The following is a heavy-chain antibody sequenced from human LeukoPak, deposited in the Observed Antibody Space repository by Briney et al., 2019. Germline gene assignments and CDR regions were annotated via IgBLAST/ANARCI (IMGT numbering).Heavy chain of an antibody. Sequence: PSETLSLTCAVYGGSFSGYYWSWIRQPPGKGLEWIGSIYHSGSTYYNPSLKSRVTISVDTSKNQFSLKLSSVTAADTAVYYCASSTIAAALDAFDIWGQGTMVTVSS. CDR2: IYHSGST. J-gene: IGHJ3*02. CDR1: GGSFSGYY. CDR3: ASSTIAAALDAFDI. V-gene: IGHV4-34*01. D-gene: IGHD6-13*01.